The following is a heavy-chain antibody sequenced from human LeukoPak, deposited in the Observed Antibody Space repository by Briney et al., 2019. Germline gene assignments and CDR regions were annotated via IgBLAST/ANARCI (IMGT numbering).Heavy chain of an antibody. V-gene: IGHV4-4*02. D-gene: IGHD3-22*01. J-gene: IGHJ4*02. CDR1: GGSISSSNW. CDR3: ARFHYYDSSGYYPGFGY. CDR2: IYHSGST. Sequence: SGTLSLTCAVSGGSISSSNWWSWVRQPPGKGLEWIGEIYHSGSTNYNPSLKSRVTISVDKSKNQFSLKLSSVTAADTAVYYCARFHYYDSSGYYPGFGYWGQGTLVTVSS.